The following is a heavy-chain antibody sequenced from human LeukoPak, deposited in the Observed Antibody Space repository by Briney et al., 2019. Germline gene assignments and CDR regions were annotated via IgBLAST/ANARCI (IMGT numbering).Heavy chain of an antibody. CDR3: AKGLGTSGYHDY. V-gene: IGHV3-23*01. J-gene: IGHJ4*02. CDR2: ISDSGDRT. CDR1: GFPFSNNA. Sequence: GGSLRLSCAASGFPFSNNAMTWVRQAPGKGLERVSGISDSGDRTYYADSVKGRFTISRANSKDMLYLQMNSLRVEDTALYYCAKGLGTSGYHDYWGQGTLVTVSS. D-gene: IGHD3-22*01.